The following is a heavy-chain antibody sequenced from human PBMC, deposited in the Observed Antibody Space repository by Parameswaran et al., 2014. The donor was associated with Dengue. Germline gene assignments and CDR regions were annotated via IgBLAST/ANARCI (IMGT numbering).Heavy chain of an antibody. D-gene: IGHD3-3*01. Sequence: WVRQAPGQGLEWMGWINPNSGGTTYAQKFRGWVTMTSDTSMSTASMEVNRLRSDDTAVYYCARGPADYDVFSGYNLYYFDYWGQGTLVTVSS. CDR2: INPNSGGT. CDR3: ARGPADYDVFSGYNLYYFDY. V-gene: IGHV1-2*04. J-gene: IGHJ4*02.